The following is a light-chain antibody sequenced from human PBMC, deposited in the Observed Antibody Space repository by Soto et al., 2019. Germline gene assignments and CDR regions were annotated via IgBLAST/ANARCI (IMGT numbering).Light chain of an antibody. CDR1: SSDIGAGYR. Sequence: QSVLTQPPSVSGAPGERVTISCTGSSSDIGAGYRVRWYQQVPGTAPKLLIYDNTNRPSGVSVRFSGSKSGTSASLAISGLQSGDEADYFCAAWDGSLNGVVFGGGTKLTVL. V-gene: IGLV1-40*01. J-gene: IGLJ3*02. CDR3: AAWDGSLNGVV. CDR2: DNT.